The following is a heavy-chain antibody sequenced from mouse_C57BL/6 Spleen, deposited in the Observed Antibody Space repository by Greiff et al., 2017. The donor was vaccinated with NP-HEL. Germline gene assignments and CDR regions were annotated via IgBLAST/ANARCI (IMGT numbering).Heavy chain of an antibody. V-gene: IGHV5-17*01. CDR1: GFTFSDYG. D-gene: IGHD1-1*01. J-gene: IGHJ1*03. CDR2: ISSGSSTI. Sequence: EVKLVESGGGLVKPGGSLKLSCAASGFTFSDYGMHWVRQAPEKGLEWVAYISSGSSTIYYADTVKGRFTISRANAKNTLFLQKTSLRTEETAVYYGSGDYYGSSYGYFDVWGTGTTVTVSS. CDR3: SGDYYGSSYGYFDV.